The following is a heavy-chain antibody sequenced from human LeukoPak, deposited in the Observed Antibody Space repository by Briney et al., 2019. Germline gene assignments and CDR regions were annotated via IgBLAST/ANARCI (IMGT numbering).Heavy chain of an antibody. CDR3: ARELKTSGFDP. CDR2: ISTSATRL. D-gene: IGHD6-19*01. J-gene: IGHJ5*02. CDR1: GFTVSSNY. Sequence: GGSLRLSCAASGFTVSSNYMSWVRQAPGKGLEWVSYISTSATRLDYADSVKGRFTISRDNARNSLYLQMDSLRAEDTAVYYCARELKTSGFDPWGQGTLVTVSS. V-gene: IGHV3-11*04.